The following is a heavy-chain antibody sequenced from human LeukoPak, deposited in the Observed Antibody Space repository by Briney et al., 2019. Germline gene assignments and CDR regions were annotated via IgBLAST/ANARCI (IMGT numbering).Heavy chain of an antibody. D-gene: IGHD3-16*01. CDR2: IYYGGST. V-gene: IGHV4-39*07. CDR3: ARDGGGEAP. Sequence: PSETLSLTCTVSGGSISSSSHYWGWIRQPPGKGLEWIGSIYYGGSTYYNPSLKSRVTISVDTSKNQFSLKLSSVTAADTAVYYCARDGGGEAPWGQGTLVTVSS. J-gene: IGHJ4*02. CDR1: GGSISSSSHY.